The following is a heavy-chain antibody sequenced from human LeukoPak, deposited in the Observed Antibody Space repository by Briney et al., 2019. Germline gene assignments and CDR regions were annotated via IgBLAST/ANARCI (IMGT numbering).Heavy chain of an antibody. Sequence: SETLSLTCTVSGGSISSHYWSWIRQPPGKGLEWIGDIYYSGSTNYNPSLKSRVTISVDTSKNQFSLRLTSVTAADTAVYYCARGGNWNSYYFDYWGQGTLVTVSS. V-gene: IGHV4-59*11. CDR3: ARGGNWNSYYFDY. J-gene: IGHJ4*02. D-gene: IGHD1-1*01. CDR1: GGSISSHY. CDR2: IYYSGST.